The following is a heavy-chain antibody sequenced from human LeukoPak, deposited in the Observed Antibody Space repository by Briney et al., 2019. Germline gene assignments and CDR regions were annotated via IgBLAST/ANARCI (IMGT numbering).Heavy chain of an antibody. Sequence: PGRSLRLSCAASGFTFSSYGMHWVRQAPGKGLEWVAVIWYDGSNKYYADSVKGRFTISRDNSKNTLYLQMNSLRAEDTAVYYCARAIRCSGGSCYSGHFQHWGQGTLVTVSS. CDR3: ARAIRCSGGSCYSGHFQH. V-gene: IGHV3-33*01. CDR2: IWYDGSNK. D-gene: IGHD2-15*01. J-gene: IGHJ1*01. CDR1: GFTFSSYG.